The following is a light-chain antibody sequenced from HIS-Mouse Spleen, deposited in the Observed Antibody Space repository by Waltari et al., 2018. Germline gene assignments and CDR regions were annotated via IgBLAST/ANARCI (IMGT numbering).Light chain of an antibody. CDR2: GAS. CDR3: QKYNNWPWT. V-gene: IGKV3-15*01. Sequence: EIVITQSPATLSVSPGERATLPRRARQMVSSNVAWHQQKPGQAPRLPIYGASTRTTGIPARFRGSVSGAEFTHTISSVQSEDYAVYYCQKYNNWPWTFGQGTKVKIK. J-gene: IGKJ1*01. CDR1: QMVSSN.